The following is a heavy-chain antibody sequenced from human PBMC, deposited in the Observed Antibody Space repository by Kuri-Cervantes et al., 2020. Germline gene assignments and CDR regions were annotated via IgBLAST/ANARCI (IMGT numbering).Heavy chain of an antibody. CDR1: GDSVSSNSAA. D-gene: IGHD4-17*01. V-gene: IGHV6-1*01. CDR3: ARTPNTVTYYYYYGMDV. Sequence: SQTLSLTCAISGDSVSSNSAAWNWIRQSPSRGLEWLGRTYYRSKWYNDYAVSVKSRITINPDTSKNQFSLQLNSVTPEDTAVYYCARTPNTVTYYYYYGMDVWVQGTTVTVSS. J-gene: IGHJ6*02. CDR2: TYYRSKWYN.